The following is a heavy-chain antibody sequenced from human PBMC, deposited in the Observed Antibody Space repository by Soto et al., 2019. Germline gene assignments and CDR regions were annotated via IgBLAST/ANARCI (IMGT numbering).Heavy chain of an antibody. J-gene: IGHJ3*01. CDR2: INPNSGGT. Sequence: QVQLVQAGAEVKKPGASVKDSCKASGYTFTGYYMHWVRQAPGQGLEWMGWINPNSGGTNYAQTFQGRVTMTRDTSISRAYMEVSRLRSDDTAVYYCARPNTVTSVVGAFDFWGQGTMVTVCS. CDR1: GYTFTGYY. D-gene: IGHD4-17*01. V-gene: IGHV1-2*02. CDR3: ARPNTVTSVVGAFDF.